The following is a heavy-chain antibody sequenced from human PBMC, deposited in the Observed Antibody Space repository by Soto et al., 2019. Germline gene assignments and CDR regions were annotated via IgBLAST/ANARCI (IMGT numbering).Heavy chain of an antibody. CDR2: ISGSGGTT. D-gene: IGHD6-13*01. Sequence: EVQLLESGGGLVRPGGSLRLSCVASTFTFTDYAMSWVRQAPGEGLEWVSGISGSGGTTYYAESVKGRFSISRDNSKNTLYLHLNNLRVEDPAIYYCATLSDRGIAAALDSWGQGTLVTVSS. V-gene: IGHV3-23*01. J-gene: IGHJ4*02. CDR1: TFTFTDYA. CDR3: ATLSDRGIAAALDS.